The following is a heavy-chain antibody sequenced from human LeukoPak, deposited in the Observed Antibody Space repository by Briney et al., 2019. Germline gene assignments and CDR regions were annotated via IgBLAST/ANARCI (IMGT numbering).Heavy chain of an antibody. D-gene: IGHD3-3*01. CDR3: AGGRDLLRLDY. J-gene: IGHJ4*02. V-gene: IGHV1-46*01. CDR2: INPSGGST. CDR1: GYTFTSYY. Sequence: ASVKVSCKASGYTFTSYYMHWVRQAPGQGLEWMGIINPSGGSTSYAQKFQGRVTMTRDMSTSTVYMELSSLRSGDTAVYYCAGGRDLLRLDYWGQGTLVTVSS.